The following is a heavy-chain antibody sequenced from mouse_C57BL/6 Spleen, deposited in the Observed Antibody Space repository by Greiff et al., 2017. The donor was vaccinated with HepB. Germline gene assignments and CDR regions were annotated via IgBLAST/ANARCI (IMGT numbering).Heavy chain of an antibody. CDR3: ASGAHSSGFAY. D-gene: IGHD3-1*01. J-gene: IGHJ3*01. CDR1: GYTFTSYW. V-gene: IGHV1-69*01. CDR2: IDPSDSYT. Sequence: QVQLQQSGAELVMPGASVKLSCKASGYTFTSYWMHWVKQRPGQGLEWIGEIDPSDSYTNYNQKFKGKSTLTVDKSSSTAYMQLSSLTSEDSAVYYCASGAHSSGFAYWGQGTLVTVSA.